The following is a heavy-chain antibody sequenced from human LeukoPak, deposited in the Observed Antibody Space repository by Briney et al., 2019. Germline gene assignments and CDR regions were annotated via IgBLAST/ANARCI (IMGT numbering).Heavy chain of an antibody. CDR3: AKEVVLGESNYFYYGMDV. CDR1: GFYFRGYA. V-gene: IGHV3-23*01. D-gene: IGHD1-26*01. J-gene: IGHJ6*02. Sequence: PGGSLRLSCAASGFYFRGYAMSWVRQAPGKGLEWVSGISGSGARAHYAESVRGRFTISRDSSQNTLHLEMNSLRAEDTAVYYCAKEVVLGESNYFYYGMDVWGQGTTVTVSS. CDR2: ISGSGARA.